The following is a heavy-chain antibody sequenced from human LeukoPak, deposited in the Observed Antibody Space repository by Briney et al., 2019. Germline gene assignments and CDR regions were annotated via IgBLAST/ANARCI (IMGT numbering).Heavy chain of an antibody. V-gene: IGHV3-30*18. CDR1: GFTFSSYG. Sequence: GGSLRLSCAASGFTFSSYGMHWVRQAPGKGLEWVAVISYDGSNKYYADSVKGRFTISRDNSKNTLYLQMNSLRAEDTAVYYCAEDKGAIYFDYWGQGTLVTVSS. J-gene: IGHJ4*02. D-gene: IGHD2-2*02. CDR2: ISYDGSNK. CDR3: AEDKGAIYFDY.